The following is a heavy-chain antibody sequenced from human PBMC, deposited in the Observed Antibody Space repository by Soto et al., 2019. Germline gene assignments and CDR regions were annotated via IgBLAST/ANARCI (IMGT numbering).Heavy chain of an antibody. CDR1: RFTFSSYA. Sequence: GGSLRLSCAASRFTFSSYAMSWVRQAPGKGLECVSAISGSGGSTYYADSVKGRFTISRDNSKNTLYLQMNSLRAEDTAVYYCAKDWDPYYYDSSGYSVDAFDIWGQGTMVTVSS. J-gene: IGHJ3*02. CDR3: AKDWDPYYYDSSGYSVDAFDI. D-gene: IGHD3-22*01. V-gene: IGHV3-23*01. CDR2: ISGSGGST.